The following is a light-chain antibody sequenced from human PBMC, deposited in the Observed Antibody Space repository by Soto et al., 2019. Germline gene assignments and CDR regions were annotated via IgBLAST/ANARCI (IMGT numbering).Light chain of an antibody. CDR2: DVS. CDR3: CSYGGTSNDV. Sequence: QSALTQPRSVSGSPGQSVTISCTGTSSDIGASDYVSWYQQLPGEAPRLLIYDVSQRPSGVPNRLSASKSGNSASLTISGLQTEDEAEYFCCSYGGTSNDVFGTGTKVTVL. CDR1: SSDIGASDY. V-gene: IGLV2-11*01. J-gene: IGLJ1*01.